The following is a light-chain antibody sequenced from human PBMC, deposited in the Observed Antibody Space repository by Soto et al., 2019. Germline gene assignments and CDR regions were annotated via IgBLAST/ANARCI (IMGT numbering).Light chain of an antibody. V-gene: IGKV1-6*01. J-gene: IGKJ2*01. CDR1: QGIRNE. CDR3: LQDSNYPRT. Sequence: AIQTTQSPSSLSSSVVYRVTITCRASQGIRNELGWYQQTPGKAPKLLIYAASSLQSGVPSRFSGTGSGTDFTLTISSLQPEDFATYYCLQDSNYPRTFGQGTKVDIK. CDR2: AAS.